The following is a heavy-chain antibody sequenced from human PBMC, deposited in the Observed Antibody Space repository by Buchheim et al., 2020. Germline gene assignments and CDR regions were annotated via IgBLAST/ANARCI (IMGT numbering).Heavy chain of an antibody. CDR1: GFTFGSYW. CDR3: ARDLYYYDSRRFDY. CDR2: IKQDGSEK. D-gene: IGHD3-22*01. Sequence: EVQLVESGGGLVQPGGSLRLSCAASGFTFGSYWMSWVRQAPGKGLEWVANIKQDGSEKYYVDSVKGRFTISRDNAKNSLYLQMNSLRAEDTAVYYCARDLYYYDSRRFDYWGQGTL. J-gene: IGHJ4*02. V-gene: IGHV3-7*03.